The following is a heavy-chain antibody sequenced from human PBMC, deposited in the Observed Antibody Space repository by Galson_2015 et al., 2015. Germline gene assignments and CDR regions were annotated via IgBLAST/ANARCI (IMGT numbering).Heavy chain of an antibody. CDR2: IWYDGSNK. V-gene: IGHV3-33*01. J-gene: IGHJ5*02. D-gene: IGHD6-19*01. CDR3: ARESRRVAGANWFDP. CDR1: GFTFSSYG. Sequence: SLRLSCAASGFTFSSYGMHWVRQAPGKGLEWVAVIWYDGSNKYYADSVKGRFTISRDNSKNTLYLQMNSLRAEDTAVYYCARESRRVAGANWFDPWGQGTLVTVSS.